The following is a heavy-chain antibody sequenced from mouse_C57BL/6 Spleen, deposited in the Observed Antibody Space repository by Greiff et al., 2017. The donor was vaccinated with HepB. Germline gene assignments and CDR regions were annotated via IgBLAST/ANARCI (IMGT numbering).Heavy chain of an antibody. CDR2: IDPSDSYT. CDR3: ARFLTGIFDY. J-gene: IGHJ2*01. D-gene: IGHD4-1*01. CDR1: GYTFTSYW. V-gene: IGHV1-59*01. Sequence: QVQLQQPGAELVRPGTSVKLSCKASGYTFTSYWMHWVKQRPGQGLEWIGVIDPSDSYTNYNQKFKGKATLTVDTSSSTAYMQLSSLTSEDSAVYYCARFLTGIFDYWGQGTTLTVSS.